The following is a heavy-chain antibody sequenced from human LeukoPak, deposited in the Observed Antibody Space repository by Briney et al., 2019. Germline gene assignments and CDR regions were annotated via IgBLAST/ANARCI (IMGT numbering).Heavy chain of an antibody. J-gene: IGHJ5*02. V-gene: IGHV4-34*01. CDR2: IYYSGIT. CDR3: ARRNGHSWNVGNWFDP. D-gene: IGHD1-1*01. Sequence: SETLSLTCAVYGGSFSGYYWSWIRQPPGKGLEWIGSIYYSGITYYNPSLKSRATVSVDTSKNQFSLNLISVTAADTAVYYCARRNGHSWNVGNWFDPWGQGTLVTVSS. CDR1: GGSFSGYY.